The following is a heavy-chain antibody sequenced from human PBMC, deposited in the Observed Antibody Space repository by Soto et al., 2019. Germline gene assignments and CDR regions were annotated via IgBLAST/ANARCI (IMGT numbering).Heavy chain of an antibody. CDR2: IKQDGSEK. J-gene: IGHJ4*02. V-gene: IGHV3-7*01. D-gene: IGHD2-2*01. CDR3: ARALSSSTCF. Sequence: HPGGSLRLSCAASGFTFSSYGMHWVRQAPGKGLEWVANIKQDGSEKHYVASVKGRFTISRDNAKNSLYLQMNSLRAEDTAVYYCARALSSSTCFWGQGTLVTVSS. CDR1: GFTFSSYG.